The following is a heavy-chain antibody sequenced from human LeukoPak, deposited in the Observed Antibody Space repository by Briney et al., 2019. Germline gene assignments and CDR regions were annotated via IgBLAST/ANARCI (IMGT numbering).Heavy chain of an antibody. CDR1: GGSISNYF. CDR3: ARRYCSGSSCSSVYFDS. Sequence: MASETLSLTCTVSGGSISNYFWSWIRQPPGKGLEYIGYIHYSGSTNYNPSLKSRVTISVDTSKNQFSLKLSSVTAADTAVYYCARRYCSGSSCSSVYFDSWGQGTLVIVSS. CDR2: IHYSGST. D-gene: IGHD2-15*01. J-gene: IGHJ4*02. V-gene: IGHV4-59*01.